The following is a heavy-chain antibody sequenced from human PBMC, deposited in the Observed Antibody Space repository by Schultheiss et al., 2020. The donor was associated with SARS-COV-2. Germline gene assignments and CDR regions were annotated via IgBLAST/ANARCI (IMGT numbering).Heavy chain of an antibody. Sequence: GESLKISCKASGYTFTGYYMHWVRQAPGQGLEWMGWINPNSGGTNYAQKFQGRVTMTRDTSISTAYMELSRLRSDDTAVYYCARTDTDYYDSSGYRELLFQHWGQGTLVTVSS. CDR1: GYTFTGYY. CDR2: INPNSGGT. D-gene: IGHD3-22*01. CDR3: ARTDTDYYDSSGYRELLFQH. J-gene: IGHJ1*01. V-gene: IGHV1-2*02.